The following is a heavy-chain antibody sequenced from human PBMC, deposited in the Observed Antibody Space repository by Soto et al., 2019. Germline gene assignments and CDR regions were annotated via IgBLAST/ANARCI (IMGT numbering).Heavy chain of an antibody. V-gene: IGHV3-30*18. D-gene: IGHD3-3*01. CDR2: ISYDGSNK. CDR3: AKAPNYDFWSGYPLSMDV. J-gene: IGHJ6*02. Sequence: QVQLVESGGGVVQPGRSLRLSCAASGFTFSSYGMHWVRQAPGKGLEWVAVISYDGSNKYYADSVKGRFTISRDNSKNTLYLQMNSLRAEDTAVYYCAKAPNYDFWSGYPLSMDVWGQGTTVTVFS. CDR1: GFTFSSYG.